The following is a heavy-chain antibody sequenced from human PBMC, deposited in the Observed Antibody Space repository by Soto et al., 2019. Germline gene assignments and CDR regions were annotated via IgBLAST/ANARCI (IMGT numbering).Heavy chain of an antibody. CDR1: GFTFSDYY. D-gene: IGHD3-3*01. CDR2: ISSSGSTI. CDR3: ARGRSPLRSLRSLEWPIDY. Sequence: GGSLRLSCAASGFTFSDYYMSWIRQAPGKGLKWVSYISSSGSTIYYADSVKGRFTISRDNAKNSLYLQMNSLRAEDTAVYYCARGRSPLRSLRSLEWPIDYWGQGTLVTVSS. V-gene: IGHV3-11*01. J-gene: IGHJ4*02.